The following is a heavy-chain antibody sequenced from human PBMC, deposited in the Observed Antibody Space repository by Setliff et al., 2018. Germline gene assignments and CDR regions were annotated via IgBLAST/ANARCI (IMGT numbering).Heavy chain of an antibody. J-gene: IGHJ6*03. V-gene: IGHV1-69*05. Sequence: SVKVSCKASGDTFSNYGISWVRQAPGQGLEWMGGTIPMFGSTSYAQKFQGRVTIITDESTTTAFMQLSSLRSEDTAVYYCVREGVDSRSSTDYRYYMDVWGKGTTVTVSS. CDR3: VREGVDSRSSTDYRYYMDV. CDR2: TIPMFGST. CDR1: GDTFSNYG. D-gene: IGHD3-22*01.